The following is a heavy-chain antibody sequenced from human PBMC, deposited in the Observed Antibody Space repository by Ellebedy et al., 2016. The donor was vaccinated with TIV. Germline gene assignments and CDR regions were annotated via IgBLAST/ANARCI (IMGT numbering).Heavy chain of an antibody. CDR2: ISGSGGST. CDR1: GFTFSSYA. Sequence: GESLKISCAASGFTFSSYAMSWVRQAPGKGLEWVSAISGSGGSTYYADSVKGRFTISRDNSKNTLYLQMNSLRAEDTAVYYCAKSKRYSSSSDYWGQGTLVTVSS. J-gene: IGHJ4*02. CDR3: AKSKRYSSSSDY. D-gene: IGHD6-13*01. V-gene: IGHV3-23*01.